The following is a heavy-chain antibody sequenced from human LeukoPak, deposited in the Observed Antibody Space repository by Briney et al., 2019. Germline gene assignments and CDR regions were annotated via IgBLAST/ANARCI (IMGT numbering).Heavy chain of an antibody. CDR2: MNPNSGNT. D-gene: IGHD3-3*01. Sequence: ASVKVSCKASGYTFTSYDINWVRQATGQGLEWMGWMNPNSGNTGYAQKFQGRVTMTRNTSISTAYMELSSLRSEDTAVYYCARLVRGSYYDVWSGYLDSDYWGQGTLVTVSS. V-gene: IGHV1-8*01. CDR1: GYTFTSYD. CDR3: ARLVRGSYYDVWSGYLDSDY. J-gene: IGHJ4*02.